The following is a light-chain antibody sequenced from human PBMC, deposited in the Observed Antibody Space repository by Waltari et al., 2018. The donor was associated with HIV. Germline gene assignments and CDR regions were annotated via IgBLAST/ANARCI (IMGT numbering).Light chain of an antibody. V-gene: IGKV1-5*03. J-gene: IGKJ1*01. Sequence: DIQMTQSLSTLSASMGDRVSITCRASQSISNWLAWYQQKPGQAPKLLIYRASTLESGVPSRFSGSGSGTAFTLTINNLQPDDFVTYYCQQYSAFPWTFGQGAKVEIK. CDR1: QSISNW. CDR3: QQYSAFPWT. CDR2: RAS.